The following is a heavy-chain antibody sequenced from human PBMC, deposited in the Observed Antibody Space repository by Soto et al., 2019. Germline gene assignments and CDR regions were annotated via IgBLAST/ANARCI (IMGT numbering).Heavy chain of an antibody. Sequence: QVQLQESGPGLVKPSQTLSLTCTVSGGSISSGGYYWSWIRQHPGKGLEWIGYIYYSGSTYYNPHLKRRVTNPVVPSQNPFSLQPSSPTAADTAVYYCARESGDCGGVDYWGQGTLVTVSS. CDR2: IYYSGST. CDR3: ARESGDCGGVDY. D-gene: IGHD2-21*02. CDR1: GGSISSGGYY. V-gene: IGHV4-31*03. J-gene: IGHJ4*02.